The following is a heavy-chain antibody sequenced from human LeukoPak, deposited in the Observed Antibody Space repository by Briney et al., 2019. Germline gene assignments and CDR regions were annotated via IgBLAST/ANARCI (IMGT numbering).Heavy chain of an antibody. Sequence: ASVKVSCKASGYTFTSYYMHWVRQAPGQGLEWMGIINPSGGSTSYAQKFQGRVTMTRDMSTSTDYMELRSLRSDDTAVYYCARNEDYGSGSYYSPYYFDYWGQGTLVTVSS. CDR2: INPSGGST. J-gene: IGHJ4*02. D-gene: IGHD3-10*01. CDR1: GYTFTSYY. CDR3: ARNEDYGSGSYYSPYYFDY. V-gene: IGHV1-46*01.